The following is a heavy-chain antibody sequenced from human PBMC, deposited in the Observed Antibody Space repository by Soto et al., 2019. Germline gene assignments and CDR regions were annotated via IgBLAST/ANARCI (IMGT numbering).Heavy chain of an antibody. CDR3: SKDRDSSGWYVLDY. J-gene: IGHJ4*02. Sequence: QVQLVESGGGVVQPGRSLRLSCAASGFTFSSYGMHWARQAPGKGLEWVAVISYDGSNKYYADSVKGRFTISRDNSKNTLYLQMNSLRPEDTAVYYCSKDRDSSGWYVLDYWGQGTLVAVSS. V-gene: IGHV3-30*18. CDR1: GFTFSSYG. CDR2: ISYDGSNK. D-gene: IGHD6-19*01.